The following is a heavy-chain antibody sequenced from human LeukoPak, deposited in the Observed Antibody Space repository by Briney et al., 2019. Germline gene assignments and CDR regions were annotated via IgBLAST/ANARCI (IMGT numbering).Heavy chain of an antibody. CDR3: AKRVSGRAGYNFDY. CDR2: INSDGSGT. D-gene: IGHD5-24*01. Sequence: PGGSLRLSCAASGFTFSSHWMHWVRQAPGKGLVWVSRINSDGSGTIHADSVKGRFTISRDNSKNTLYLQMHSLRVEDTAVYDCAKRVSGRAGYNFDYWGPGTLVTVSS. CDR1: GFTFSSHW. V-gene: IGHV3-74*01. J-gene: IGHJ4*02.